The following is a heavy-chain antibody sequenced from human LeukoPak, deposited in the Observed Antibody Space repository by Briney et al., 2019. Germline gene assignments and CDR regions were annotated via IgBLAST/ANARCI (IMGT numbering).Heavy chain of an antibody. J-gene: IGHJ3*02. D-gene: IGHD4-23*01. CDR1: GGTFSSYA. CDR2: IIPILGIA. CDR3: ASPYGGYSDDAFDI. Sequence: SVKVSCKASGGTFSSYAISWVRQAPGQGLEWMGRIIPILGIANYAQKFQGRVTITADKSTSTAYMELSSLRSEDTAVYYCASPYGGYSDDAFDIWGQGTMVTVSS. V-gene: IGHV1-69*04.